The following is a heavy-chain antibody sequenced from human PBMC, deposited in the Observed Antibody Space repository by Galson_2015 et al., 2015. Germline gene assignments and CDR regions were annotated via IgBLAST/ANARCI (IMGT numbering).Heavy chain of an antibody. D-gene: IGHD6-13*01. CDR1: GFTFSSYE. CDR3: ARDPEQQQLVPSSRMDV. CDR2: ISSSGSTI. J-gene: IGHJ6*03. V-gene: IGHV3-48*03. Sequence: SLRLSCAASGFTFSSYEMNWVRQAPGKGLEWVSYISSSGSTIYYADSVKGRFTISRDNAKNSLYLQMNSLRAEDTAVYYCARDPEQQQLVPSSRMDVWGKGTTVTVSS.